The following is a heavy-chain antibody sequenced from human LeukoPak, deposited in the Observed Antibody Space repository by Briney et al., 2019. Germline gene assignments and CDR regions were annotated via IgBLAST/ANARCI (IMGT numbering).Heavy chain of an antibody. Sequence: GESLKISCKGSGYSFTSYCIGWVRQMPGKGLEWMGIIYPGDSDTRYSPSFQGQVTISADKSISTAYLQWSSLKASDTAMYYCARRYCSSTSCYRDYYGMDVWGQGTTVTVSS. J-gene: IGHJ6*02. CDR3: ARRYCSSTSCYRDYYGMDV. V-gene: IGHV5-51*01. CDR1: GYSFTSYC. D-gene: IGHD2-2*02. CDR2: IYPGDSDT.